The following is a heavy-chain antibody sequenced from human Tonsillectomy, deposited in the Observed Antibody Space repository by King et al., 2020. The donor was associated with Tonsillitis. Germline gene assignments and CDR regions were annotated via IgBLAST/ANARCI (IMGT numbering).Heavy chain of an antibody. D-gene: IGHD4-23*01. Sequence: QLQESGPGLVKPSETLSLTCTVSGGSISNFYWSWIRQPPGKGLEWIGYIYYGGSTNYNPSLKSRVTISVDTSKNQFSLKLSSVTAADTAVHYCARGHYGANKPHLFDYWGQGPLVTVSS. J-gene: IGHJ4*02. CDR2: IYYGGST. CDR1: GGSISNFY. CDR3: ARGHYGANKPHLFDY. V-gene: IGHV4-59*01.